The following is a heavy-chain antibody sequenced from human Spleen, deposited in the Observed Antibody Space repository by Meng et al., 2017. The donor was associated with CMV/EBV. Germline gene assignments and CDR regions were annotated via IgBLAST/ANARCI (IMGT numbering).Heavy chain of an antibody. CDR1: GYRFISYA. J-gene: IGHJ4*02. CDR3: AEGTRNSADY. D-gene: IGHD1/OR15-1a*01. Sequence: QVQMVHSVSELNKPGASVTVYCKGSGYRFISYAMNWVRKAPGQGLEWMGWINNNTGNPTYAQGFTGRFVFSWDTSVTTAYLQISSLKAEDTAVYYCAEGTRNSADYWGQGTLVTVSS. CDR2: INNNTGNP. V-gene: IGHV7-4-1*02.